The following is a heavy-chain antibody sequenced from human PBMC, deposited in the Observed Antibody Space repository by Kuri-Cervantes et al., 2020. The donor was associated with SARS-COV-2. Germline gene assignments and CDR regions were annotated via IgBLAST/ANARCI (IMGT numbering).Heavy chain of an antibody. D-gene: IGHD3-22*01. J-gene: IGHJ4*02. CDR1: GFTFDDYG. V-gene: IGHV3-20*04. CDR3: ASSYDSLTLKVYFDY. Sequence: GESLKISCAASGFTFDDYGMSWVRQAPGKGLEWASGINWNGGSTGYADSVKGRFTISGDNAKNSLYLQMNSLRAEDTALYYCASSYDSLTLKVYFDYWGQGTLVTVSS. CDR2: INWNGGST.